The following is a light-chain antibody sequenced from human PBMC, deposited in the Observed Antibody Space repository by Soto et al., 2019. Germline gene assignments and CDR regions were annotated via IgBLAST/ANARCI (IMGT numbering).Light chain of an antibody. CDR1: QGISSY. V-gene: IGKV1-8*01. CDR3: QQYYSYPLT. Sequence: AIRWTQFPSSFSASTGDRVTITCRASQGISSYLAWYQQKPGKAPKLLIYAASTLQSGVPSRFSGSGSGTDFTLTISCLQSEDFATYYCQQYYSYPLTFGPGTKVDIK. CDR2: AAS. J-gene: IGKJ3*01.